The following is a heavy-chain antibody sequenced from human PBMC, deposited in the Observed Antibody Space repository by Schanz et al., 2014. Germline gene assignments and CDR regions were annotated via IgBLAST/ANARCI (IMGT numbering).Heavy chain of an antibody. Sequence: LQLVESGGGLIQPGGSLRLSCVASGFRFRDYYMSWIRQAPGKGLEWLSYISSSGNIIHYADSVKGRFTISRDNAKNTLYLQMSSLRAEDTAVYYCARDRPSGYALDFWGQGTLVTVSS. D-gene: IGHD5-12*01. CDR2: ISSSGNII. CDR1: GFRFRDYY. V-gene: IGHV3-11*04. J-gene: IGHJ4*02. CDR3: ARDRPSGYALDF.